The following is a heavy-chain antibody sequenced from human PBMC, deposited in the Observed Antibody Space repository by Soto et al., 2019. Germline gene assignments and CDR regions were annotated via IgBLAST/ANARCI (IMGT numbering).Heavy chain of an antibody. Sequence: QVQLVQSGAEVKKPGSSVKVSCKASGGTFSTSSINWVRQAPGQRPEWMGNILPNFGTADYAQKFQDRVTXTXAXSXXTADMELRSLLSEDAAVYYCARGHEYGGNSDAFDIWGQGTVVTVSS. D-gene: IGHD4-17*01. CDR1: GGTFSTSS. V-gene: IGHV1-69*15. CDR3: ARGHEYGGNSDAFDI. J-gene: IGHJ3*02. CDR2: ILPNFGTA.